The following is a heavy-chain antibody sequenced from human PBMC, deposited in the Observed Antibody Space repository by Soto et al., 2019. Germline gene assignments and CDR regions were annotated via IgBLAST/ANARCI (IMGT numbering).Heavy chain of an antibody. CDR2: IFYTGST. CDR3: ARGLGEIEWSL. Sequence: ETLPLTCTVSGGSISSSSWNWIRQAPGKRLEWIGCIFYTGSTNFNPSLESRVAMSLDTSKNQFSLRLSSVTAADTAVYYCARGLGEIEWSLWGQGILVTVSS. D-gene: IGHD3-16*01. CDR1: GGSISSSS. J-gene: IGHJ4*02. V-gene: IGHV4-59*08.